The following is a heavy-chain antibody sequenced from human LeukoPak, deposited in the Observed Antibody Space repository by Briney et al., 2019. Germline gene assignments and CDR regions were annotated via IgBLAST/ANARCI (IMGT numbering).Heavy chain of an antibody. CDR3: ARVLGCSSTSCYRGWYFDL. CDR2: IYYSGST. J-gene: IGHJ2*01. D-gene: IGHD2-2*02. V-gene: IGHV4-39*01. Sequence: ASETLSLTCTVSGGSISSSSYYWGWIRQPPGKGLEWIGSIYYSGSTFYNPSLKSRVTISVDTSKNQFSLKLSSVTAADTAVYYCARVLGCSSTSCYRGWYFDLWGRGTLVTVSS. CDR1: GGSISSSSYY.